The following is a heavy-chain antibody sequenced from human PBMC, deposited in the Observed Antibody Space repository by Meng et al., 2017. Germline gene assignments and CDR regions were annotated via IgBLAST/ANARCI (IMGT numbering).Heavy chain of an antibody. Sequence: EVQMVESVAGLVQPGGSLKLSCASSGFTFSGSARHWVRQASGKGLEWIGRIRSKANNYATAYAASVKGRFTISGDDSKNMAYLQMNSLKTEDTAVYYCTRANYDSSREYFQHWGQGTLVTVSS. CDR2: IRSKANNYAT. V-gene: IGHV3-73*02. CDR1: GFTFSGSA. J-gene: IGHJ1*01. CDR3: TRANYDSSREYFQH. D-gene: IGHD3-22*01.